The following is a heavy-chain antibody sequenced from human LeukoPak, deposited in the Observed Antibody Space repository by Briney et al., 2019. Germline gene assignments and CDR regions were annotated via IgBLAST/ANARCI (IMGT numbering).Heavy chain of an antibody. J-gene: IGHJ4*02. CDR2: IYSSGIT. D-gene: IGHD6-19*01. CDR3: ARDQGGYSSGLSFDN. CDR1: GGSISNYY. V-gene: IGHV4-4*07. Sequence: SETLSLTCTVYGGSISNYYWNWIRQPAGKGLEWIGRIYSSGITSHNPSLKGRVTLSVDTSKNQISLKLGSVTAADTAVYFCARDQGGYSSGLSFDNWGQGTLVTVSS.